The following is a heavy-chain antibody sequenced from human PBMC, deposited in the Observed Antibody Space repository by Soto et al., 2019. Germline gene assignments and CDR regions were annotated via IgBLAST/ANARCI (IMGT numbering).Heavy chain of an antibody. V-gene: IGHV3-7*04. J-gene: IGHJ4*02. CDR2: INQDGSEK. Sequence: EVHLVESGGGLVQTGGSLRLSCAIFESTVSRDWMNWVRQAPGKGLEWVAHINQDGSEKYYVDSVKGRFTIPRDNAKKSLYLQMNSLRPADTAMYYCSGGVGDAFWGQGTRVTVSS. CDR3: SGGVGDAF. CDR1: ESTVSRDW. D-gene: IGHD1-26*01.